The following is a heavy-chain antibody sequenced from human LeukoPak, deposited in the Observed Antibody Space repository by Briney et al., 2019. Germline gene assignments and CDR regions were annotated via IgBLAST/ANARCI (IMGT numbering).Heavy chain of an antibody. CDR3: AKGDVITIFGVVPFDY. J-gene: IGHJ4*02. CDR1: GFTFSSYA. CDR2: ISGSGGST. V-gene: IGHV3-23*01. Sequence: PGGSLRLSCAASGFTFSSYAMSWVRQAPGKGLEWVSAISGSGGSTYYADPVKGRFTISRDNSKNTLYLQMNSLRAEDTAVYYCAKGDVITIFGVVPFDYWGQGTLVTVSS. D-gene: IGHD3-3*01.